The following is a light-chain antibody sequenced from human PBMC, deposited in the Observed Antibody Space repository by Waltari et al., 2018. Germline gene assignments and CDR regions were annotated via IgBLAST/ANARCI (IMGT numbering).Light chain of an antibody. J-gene: IGKJ3*01. CDR1: QGITIW. Sequence: DIQMTQSPGSVSASVGDRVTISCRPSQGITIWLACYPHKPGKAPKLLLYAASSLQSGVPSRFSDSGSETEVKLTISSLQPEDFATYYGEQAKRFPPTFSPGTKVD. CDR3: EQAKRFPPT. CDR2: AAS. V-gene: IGKV1-12*01.